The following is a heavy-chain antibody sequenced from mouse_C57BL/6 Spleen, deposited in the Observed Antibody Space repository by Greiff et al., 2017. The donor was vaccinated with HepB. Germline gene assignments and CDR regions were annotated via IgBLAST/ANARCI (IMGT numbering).Heavy chain of an antibody. CDR1: GFTFSSYA. J-gene: IGHJ1*03. CDR3: ASDYGSSFYWYFDV. CDR2: ISDGGSYT. Sequence: EVMLVESGGGLVKPGGSLKLSCAASGFTFSSYAMSWVRQTPEKRLEWVATISDGGSYTYDPDNVKGRFTSSRDNAKNNLYLQMSHLKSEDTAMYYCASDYGSSFYWYFDVWGTGTTVTVSS. D-gene: IGHD1-1*01. V-gene: IGHV5-4*03.